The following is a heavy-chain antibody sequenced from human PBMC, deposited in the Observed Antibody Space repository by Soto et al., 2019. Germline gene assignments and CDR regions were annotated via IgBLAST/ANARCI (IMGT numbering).Heavy chain of an antibody. V-gene: IGHV4-31*03. J-gene: IGHJ3*02. Sequence: SETLSLTCTFSGGSISSGGYYWTWIRQHPGKGLEWIGYNYYSGITYYNPSLKSRVTISLDTSKNSLYLQMNSLRAEDTAVYYCAKAPSTVVNPGDAFDIWGQGTMVTVS. D-gene: IGHD4-17*01. CDR1: GGSISSGGYY. CDR3: AKAPSTVVNPGDAFDI. CDR2: NYYSGIT.